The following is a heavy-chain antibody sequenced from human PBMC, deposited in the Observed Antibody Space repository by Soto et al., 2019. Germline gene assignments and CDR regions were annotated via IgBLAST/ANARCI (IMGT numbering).Heavy chain of an antibody. V-gene: IGHV3-66*01. CDR2: IYSGGST. CDR1: GFTVSNSY. D-gene: IGHD3-10*01. CDR3: ARCDGSATYCFFFAY. J-gene: IGHJ4*02. Sequence: ESGGGLVQSGGSLTLSCAASGFTVSNSYMSWVRQAPGTGLEWVSAIYSGGSTYYADSVKGRFTISRDNSRNTLYLQMNSLRAEDTAVYFCARCDGSATYCFFFAYWGQGTPVTVSS.